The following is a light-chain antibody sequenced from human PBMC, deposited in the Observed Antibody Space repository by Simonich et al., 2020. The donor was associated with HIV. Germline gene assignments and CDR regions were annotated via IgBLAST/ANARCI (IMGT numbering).Light chain of an antibody. CDR3: SSYKSSSTWV. CDR1: SSDVGGYNY. CDR2: DVS. Sequence: QSALTQPASVSGSPGQSITISCTGTSSDVGGYNYVSCYQQHPGKAPKLMIYDVSNRPSGVSNRFSGSKSGNTASLTISGLQAEDEADYYCSSYKSSSTWVFGGGTKLTVL. J-gene: IGLJ3*02. V-gene: IGLV2-14*03.